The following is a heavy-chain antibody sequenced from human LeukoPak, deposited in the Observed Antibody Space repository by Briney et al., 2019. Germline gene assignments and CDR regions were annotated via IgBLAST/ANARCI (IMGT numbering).Heavy chain of an antibody. CDR2: ISSSSRYI. CDR1: GFTFSSYN. CDR3: ARFDSSGYLDYLDY. V-gene: IGHV3-21*04. D-gene: IGHD3-22*01. Sequence: GGSLRLSCVASGFTFSSYNMNWVRQAPGKGLEWVSSISSSSRYIYYTDSVKGRFTISRDNAKNSLYLQMNSLRAEDTAVYYCARFDSSGYLDYLDYWGQGTLVTVSS. J-gene: IGHJ4*02.